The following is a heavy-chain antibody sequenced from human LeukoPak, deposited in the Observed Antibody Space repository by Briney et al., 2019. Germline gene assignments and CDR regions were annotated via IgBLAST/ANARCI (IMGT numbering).Heavy chain of an antibody. Sequence: GASVKVSCKASGYTYTGYYMHGVRQAPGKGREGMGWINPNSGGTNYAQKRQGRVTMTRDASISTAYMELSRLRSDDTAVYCCARAIVGPTIFDYWGQGTLVTVSS. CDR1: GYTYTGYY. CDR3: ARAIVGPTIFDY. V-gene: IGHV1-2*02. CDR2: INPNSGGT. J-gene: IGHJ4*02. D-gene: IGHD1-26*01.